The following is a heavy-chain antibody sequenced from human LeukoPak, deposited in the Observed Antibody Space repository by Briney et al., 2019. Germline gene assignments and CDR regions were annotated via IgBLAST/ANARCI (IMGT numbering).Heavy chain of an antibody. V-gene: IGHV7-4-1*02. Sequence: TSVKVSCKASGYTFTYYTMYWVRQAPGQGLEWMGWINTNTGNPTYAQGFTGRFVFSLDTSVSTAYLQISSLKAEDTAVYYCARGWGDGYNHYYFDYWGQGTLVTVSS. D-gene: IGHD5-24*01. CDR2: INTNTGNP. J-gene: IGHJ4*02. CDR1: GYTFTYYT. CDR3: ARGWGDGYNHYYFDY.